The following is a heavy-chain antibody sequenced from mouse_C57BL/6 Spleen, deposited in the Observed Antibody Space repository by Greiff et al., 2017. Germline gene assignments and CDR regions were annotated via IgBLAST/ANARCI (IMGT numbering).Heavy chain of an antibody. CDR1: GYTFTSYW. J-gene: IGHJ2*01. D-gene: IGHD3-3*01. V-gene: IGHV1-69*01. CDR3: ARGADLDY. Sequence: QVQLQQPGAELVMPGASVKLSCKASGYTFTSYWMHWVKQRPGQGLEWIGGIDPSDSYTNYNQKFKGKSTLTVDKSSSTAYMQLSSLTSEDSAVYYCARGADLDYWGQGTTLTVSS. CDR2: IDPSDSYT.